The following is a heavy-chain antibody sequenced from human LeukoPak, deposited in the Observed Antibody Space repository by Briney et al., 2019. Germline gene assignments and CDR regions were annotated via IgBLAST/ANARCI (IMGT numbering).Heavy chain of an antibody. V-gene: IGHV1-18*04. D-gene: IGHD1-1*01. CDR1: GYTFTSHN. Sequence: ASVKVSCKASGYTFTSHNINWVRQAPGQGLEWMGWISAYNGDTNYAQKFQGRVTMTTDTATSTAFVELRSLRSDDTAVYYCARGGTYNWFDPWGHGTLVTVSS. J-gene: IGHJ5*02. CDR3: ARGGTYNWFDP. CDR2: ISAYNGDT.